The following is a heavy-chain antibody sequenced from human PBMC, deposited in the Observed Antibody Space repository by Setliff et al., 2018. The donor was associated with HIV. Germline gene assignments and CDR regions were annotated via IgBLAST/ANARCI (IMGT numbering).Heavy chain of an antibody. D-gene: IGHD2-2*01. CDR1: GYSFTDYA. V-gene: IGHV1-3*03. J-gene: IGHJ3*01. Sequence: GASVKVSCKASGYSFTDYAMNWVRQAPGQRLEWMGWINIYNGYIKYSEEFQARVTMARDTFANTAYMELSGLRSEDTAVYYCSRFSTRDTFDVWGQGTTVTVS. CDR2: INIYNGYI. CDR3: SRFSTRDTFDV.